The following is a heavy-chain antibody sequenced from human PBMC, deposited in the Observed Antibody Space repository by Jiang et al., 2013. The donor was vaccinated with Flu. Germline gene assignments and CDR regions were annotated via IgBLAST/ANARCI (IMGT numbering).Heavy chain of an antibody. CDR2: IYTSGST. CDR3: ARDDLDYGVDV. CDR1: GGSISSYY. J-gene: IGHJ6*02. Sequence: PGLVKPSETLSLTCTVSGGSISSYYWTWIRQPAGKGLEWIGRIYTSGSTNYNPSLRSRVIMSVNTSKNQFSLKLSPVTAADTAVYYCARDDLDYGVDVWGQGTTVTVSS. V-gene: IGHV4-4*07.